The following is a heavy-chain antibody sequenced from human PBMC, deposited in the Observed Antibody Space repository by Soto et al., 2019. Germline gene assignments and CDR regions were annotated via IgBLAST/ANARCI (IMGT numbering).Heavy chain of an antibody. D-gene: IGHD3-22*01. V-gene: IGHV4-59*01. Sequence: SETLSLTCTVSGGSIISYYWSWIRQPPGKGLEWIGYIYYSGSTNYNPSLKSRVTISVDTSKNQFSLKLSSVTAADTAVYYCARGFYDSPDYYFDYWGQGTLVTVSS. J-gene: IGHJ4*02. CDR1: GGSIISYY. CDR3: ARGFYDSPDYYFDY. CDR2: IYYSGST.